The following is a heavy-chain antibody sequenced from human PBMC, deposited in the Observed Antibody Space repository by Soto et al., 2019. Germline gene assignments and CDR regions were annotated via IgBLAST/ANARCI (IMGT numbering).Heavy chain of an antibody. Sequence: SGVTESSYAMSWYHQTTGKGLEWVSAISGSGGSTYYADSVKGRFTISRDNSKHTLYLQMNSLRAEDTAVYYCAKGISAWGIAVVDPFAYWGQRTLVPVSS. CDR2: ISGSGGST. CDR1: GVTESSYA. V-gene: IGHV3-23*01. D-gene: IGHD6-19*01. CDR3: AKGISAWGIAVVDPFAY. J-gene: IGHJ4*02.